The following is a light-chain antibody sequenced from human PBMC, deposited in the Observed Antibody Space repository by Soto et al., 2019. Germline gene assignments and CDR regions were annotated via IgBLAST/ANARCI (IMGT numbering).Light chain of an antibody. V-gene: IGLV6-57*02. CDR3: QSYDSSNQDEV. J-gene: IGLJ2*01. CDR2: EHN. CDR1: SGSIGSNY. Sequence: FMLTQPHSVSESPGKTVTISCTGSSGSIGSNYVQWYQQRPDRAPTTFIFEHNKKPSGVPDRFSGSIDSSSASATLAIPGLKTEDEADYDCQSYDSSNQDEVFGGGSKVTVL.